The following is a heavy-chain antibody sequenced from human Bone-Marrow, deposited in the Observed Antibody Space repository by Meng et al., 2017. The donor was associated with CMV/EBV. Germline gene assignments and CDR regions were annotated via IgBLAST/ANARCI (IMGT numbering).Heavy chain of an antibody. CDR1: GYTFTSYG. V-gene: IGHV1-18*01. J-gene: IGHJ6*02. CDR2: ISAYNGNT. Sequence: ASVKVSCKASGYTFTSYGISWVRQAPGQGLEWMGWISAYNGNTNYAQKLQGRVTMTTDTSTSTAYMELRSLRSDDTAVYYCARDLGGGYSRYYYYGMDVWGQGTTVPVSS. CDR3: ARDLGGGYSRYYYYGMDV. D-gene: IGHD6-13*01.